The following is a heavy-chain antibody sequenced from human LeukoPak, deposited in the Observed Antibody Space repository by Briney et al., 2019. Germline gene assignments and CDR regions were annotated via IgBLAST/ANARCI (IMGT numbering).Heavy chain of an antibody. V-gene: IGHV4-59*08. CDR2: IYYSGST. CDR1: NASISGYF. J-gene: IGHJ4*02. CDR3: ARHSEGSGWSRADFDH. D-gene: IGHD6-19*01. Sequence: SETLSLTCTVSNASISGYFWSCMRQPPGKGLGWIGYIYYSGSTNYNPSLTSRVTISVDTSTNQFSLELSSVTAADTAVYYCARHSEGSGWSRADFDHWGQGNLVSVPS.